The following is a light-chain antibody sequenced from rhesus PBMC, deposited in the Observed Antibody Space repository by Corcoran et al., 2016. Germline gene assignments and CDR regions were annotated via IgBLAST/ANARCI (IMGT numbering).Light chain of an antibody. CDR3: QQYSSSPLT. CDR2: KAS. Sequence: DIQMTQSPSSLSASVGDTVTITCRASQSISSWLAWYQQKQGKAPKLLIYKASSLQSGVPSRFSGSGSGTDFTLTISSLQSEDFATYYCQQYSSSPLTFGGGTKVEL. CDR1: QSISSW. V-gene: IGKV1-22*01. J-gene: IGKJ4*01.